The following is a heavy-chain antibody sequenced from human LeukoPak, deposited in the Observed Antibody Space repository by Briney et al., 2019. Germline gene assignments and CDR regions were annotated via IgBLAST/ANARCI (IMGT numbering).Heavy chain of an antibody. Sequence: SETLSLTCAVYGGSFSGYYWSWIRQPPGKGLEWIGEINHSGSTNYNPSLKSRVTISVDTSKNQFSLKLSSVTAADTAVYYCARMTNLLVDPWGQGTLVTVSS. D-gene: IGHD1-14*01. CDR1: GGSFSGYY. V-gene: IGHV4-34*01. J-gene: IGHJ5*02. CDR2: INHSGST. CDR3: ARMTNLLVDP.